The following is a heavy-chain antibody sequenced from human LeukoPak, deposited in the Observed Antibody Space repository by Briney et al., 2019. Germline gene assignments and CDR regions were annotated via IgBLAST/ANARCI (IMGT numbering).Heavy chain of an antibody. CDR3: VREGLDY. Sequence: ASVKVSCKASGYTFTNYDINWVRQATGQGLEWIGYMNPNSGNTVYAQKFQGRVTITTDTSITTAYMELSNLKFEDTAVYYCVREGLDYWGQGTLVTVSS. V-gene: IGHV1-8*03. CDR1: GYTFTNYD. CDR2: MNPNSGNT. J-gene: IGHJ4*02.